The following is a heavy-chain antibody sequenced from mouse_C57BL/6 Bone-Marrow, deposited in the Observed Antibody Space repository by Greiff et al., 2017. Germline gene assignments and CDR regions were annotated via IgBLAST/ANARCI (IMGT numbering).Heavy chain of an antibody. J-gene: IGHJ4*01. CDR1: GFTFSDYG. D-gene: IGHD2-5*01. Sequence: EVQLVESGGGLVQPGGSLKLSCAASGFTFSDYGMAWVRQAPRKGPEWVAFISNLAYSIYYADTVTGRFTISRENAKNTLYLEMSSLRSEDTAMYYCARHRTYYSNPYAMDYWGQGTSVTVSS. V-gene: IGHV5-15*01. CDR2: ISNLAYSI. CDR3: ARHRTYYSNPYAMDY.